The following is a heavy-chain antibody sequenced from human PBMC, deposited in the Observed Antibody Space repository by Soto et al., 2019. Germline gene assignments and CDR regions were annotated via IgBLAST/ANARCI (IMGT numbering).Heavy chain of an antibody. J-gene: IGHJ3*02. Sequence: GESLKISCKVSGYSFTSYWIGWVRQMPGKGLEWMGIIYPGDSDTRYSPSFQGQVTISADKSISTAYLQWSSLKASDTAMYYCARATYYYDSSGHFDAFDIWGQGTMVTVSS. D-gene: IGHD3-22*01. CDR2: IYPGDSDT. CDR3: ARATYYYDSSGHFDAFDI. CDR1: GYSFTSYW. V-gene: IGHV5-51*01.